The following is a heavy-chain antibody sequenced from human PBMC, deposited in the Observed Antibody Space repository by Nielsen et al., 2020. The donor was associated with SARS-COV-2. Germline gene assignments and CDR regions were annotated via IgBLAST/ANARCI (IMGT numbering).Heavy chain of an antibody. J-gene: IGHJ6*02. V-gene: IGHV3-48*03. Sequence: GESLKISCAASGFTFSSYEMNWVRQAPGKGLEWVSYISSSGSTIYYADSVKGRFTISRDNAKNSLYLQMNSLRAEDTAVYYCAGPLRYFDWLPNYYYYYGMDVWGQGTTVTVSS. CDR2: ISSSGSTI. D-gene: IGHD3-9*01. CDR3: AGPLRYFDWLPNYYYYYGMDV. CDR1: GFTFSSYE.